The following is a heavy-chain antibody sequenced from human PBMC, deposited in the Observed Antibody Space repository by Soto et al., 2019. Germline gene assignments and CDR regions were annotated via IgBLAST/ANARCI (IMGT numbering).Heavy chain of an antibody. CDR3: AKDGLWFGEPTSRRKYYYYLDV. CDR2: ISWNSGSI. CDR1: GFTFDDYA. J-gene: IGHJ6*03. D-gene: IGHD3-10*01. Sequence: EVQLVESGGGLVQPGRSLRLSCAASGFTFDDYAMHWVRQAPGKGLEWVSGISWNSGSIGYADSVKGRFTISRDNAKNSLYLQMNSLGAEDTALYYCAKDGLWFGEPTSRRKYYYYLDVWGKGTTVTVSS. V-gene: IGHV3-9*01.